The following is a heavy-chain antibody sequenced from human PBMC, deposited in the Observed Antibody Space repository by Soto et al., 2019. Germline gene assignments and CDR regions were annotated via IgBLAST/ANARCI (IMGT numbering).Heavy chain of an antibody. J-gene: IGHJ4*02. Sequence: QVQLQESGPGLVKPSETRSLTCTVSGGSISSYYWSWIRQPPGKGLEWIGYIYYSGSTNYNPSLKSRVTISVDTSKNQFSLKLSSVTAADTAVYYCARVRAYSSSSYYFDYWGQGTLVTVSS. CDR3: ARVRAYSSSSYYFDY. CDR2: IYYSGST. CDR1: GGSISSYY. D-gene: IGHD6-6*01. V-gene: IGHV4-59*01.